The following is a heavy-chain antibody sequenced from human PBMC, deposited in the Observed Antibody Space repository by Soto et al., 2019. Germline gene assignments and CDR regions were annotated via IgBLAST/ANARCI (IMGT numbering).Heavy chain of an antibody. V-gene: IGHV5-51*01. CDR2: IYPGDSDT. CDR1: GYSFTSYW. CDR3: ARMDYDILTGYYPANWFDP. D-gene: IGHD3-9*01. J-gene: IGHJ5*02. Sequence: GEFLKISCKGSGYSFTSYWIGWVRQMPGKGLEWMGIIYPGDSDTRYSPSFQGQVTISADKSISTAYLQWSSLKASDTAMYYCARMDYDILTGYYPANWFDPWGQGTLVTVSS.